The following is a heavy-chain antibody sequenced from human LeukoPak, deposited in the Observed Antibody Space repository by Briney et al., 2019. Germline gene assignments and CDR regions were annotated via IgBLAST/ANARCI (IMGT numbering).Heavy chain of an antibody. CDR1: GFTFSSYG. D-gene: IGHD2-8*01. J-gene: IGHJ4*02. V-gene: IGHV3-33*06. CDR2: IWYDGSNK. Sequence: GGSLRLSCAASGFTFSSYGMHWVRQAPGKGLEWVAVIWYDGSNKYYAHSEKGRFTISEDNSKNKLYQQMNNMRADETAVYYCAKDVLRESIYYFEYWGQGALVTVSS. CDR3: AKDVLRESIYYFEY.